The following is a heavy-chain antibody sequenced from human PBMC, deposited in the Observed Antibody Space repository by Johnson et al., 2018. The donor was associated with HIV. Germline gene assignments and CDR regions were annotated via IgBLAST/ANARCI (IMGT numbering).Heavy chain of an antibody. CDR1: GLSFSSYW. CDR2: RKQDGSEK. V-gene: IGHV3-7*05. Sequence: EVQLVESGGGLVQPGGSLRVPCAALGLSFSSYWMSWVRQAPGKAPEWVGNRKQDGSEKYYVDSVKGRCTIASDNAKNSLYLQMKSLRAEDTAVYYCARARAYSGYDDAFDIWGQGTMVTVSS. D-gene: IGHD5-12*01. CDR3: ARARAYSGYDDAFDI. J-gene: IGHJ3*02.